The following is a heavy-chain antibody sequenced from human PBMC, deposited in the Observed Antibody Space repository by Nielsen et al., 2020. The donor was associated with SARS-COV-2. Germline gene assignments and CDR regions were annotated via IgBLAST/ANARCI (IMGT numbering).Heavy chain of an antibody. J-gene: IGHJ4*02. CDR2: VTRNGLNT. V-gene: IGHV3-20*04. CDR3: ARGFNYGPFDL. D-gene: IGHD3-10*01. CDR1: RFTFDDYG. Sequence: GGSLRLSCAASRFTFDDYGMSWVRQLPGKGLEWVSGVTRNGLNTDYADSVKGRFTISRDNAKNSLHLQMNSLRGEDTALYYCARGFNYGPFDLWGQGTLVTVSS.